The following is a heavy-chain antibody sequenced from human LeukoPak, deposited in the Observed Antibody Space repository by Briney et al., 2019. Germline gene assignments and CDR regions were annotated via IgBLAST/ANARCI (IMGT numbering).Heavy chain of an antibody. D-gene: IGHD5-12*01. J-gene: IGHJ1*01. CDR3: ARGLGLPGSS. CDR2: INHSGST. CDR1: GGSFSGYY. Sequence: SETLSLTCAVYGGSFSGYYWSWIRQPPGKGLEWIGEINHSGSTNYNPSLKSRVAISVDTSKNQFSLKLSSVTAADTAVYYCARGLGLPGSSWGQGTLVTVSS. V-gene: IGHV4-34*01.